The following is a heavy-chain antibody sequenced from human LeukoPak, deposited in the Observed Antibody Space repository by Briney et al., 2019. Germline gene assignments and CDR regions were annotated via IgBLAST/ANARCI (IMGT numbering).Heavy chain of an antibody. CDR3: ARGSGWYYMDGMDV. J-gene: IGHJ6*02. CDR1: GGSISSYY. Sequence: PSETLSLTCTVSGGSISSYYWSWIRQPPGKGLEWIGYIYYSGSTNYNPSLKSRVTTSVDTSKNQFSLKLSSVTAADTAVYYCARGSGWYYMDGMDVWGQGTTVTVSS. D-gene: IGHD6-19*01. CDR2: IYYSGST. V-gene: IGHV4-59*01.